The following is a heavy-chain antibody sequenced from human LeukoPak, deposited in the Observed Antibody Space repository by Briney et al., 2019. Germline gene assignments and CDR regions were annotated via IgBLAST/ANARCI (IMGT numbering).Heavy chain of an antibody. CDR2: IGKDGSEK. CDR3: ARDQDYDILTAAENWFDP. D-gene: IGHD3-9*01. V-gene: IGHV3-7*01. CDR1: GFVFSSYW. J-gene: IGHJ5*02. Sequence: PGGSLRLSCAASGFVFSSYWMIWVRQAPGKGLEWVASIGKDGSEKSYVDSVKGRFTISRDNARNSLYLQMSSLRVDDTAVYYCARDQDYDILTAAENWFDPWGQGTLVTVSS.